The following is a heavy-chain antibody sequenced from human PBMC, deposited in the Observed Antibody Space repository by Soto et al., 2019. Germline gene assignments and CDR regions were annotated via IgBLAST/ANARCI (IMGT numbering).Heavy chain of an antibody. J-gene: IGHJ4*02. CDR2: IWYDGSNK. D-gene: IGHD2-2*01. CDR1: GFTFSGYG. CDR3: ARPGCSSTSCYARDYYFDY. V-gene: IGHV3-33*01. Sequence: PGGSLRLSCAASGFTFSGYGMHWVRQAPGKGLEWVAVIWYDGSNKYYADSVKGRFTISRDNSKNTLYLQMNSLRAEDTAVYYCARPGCSSTSCYARDYYFDYRGQGTLVTVSS.